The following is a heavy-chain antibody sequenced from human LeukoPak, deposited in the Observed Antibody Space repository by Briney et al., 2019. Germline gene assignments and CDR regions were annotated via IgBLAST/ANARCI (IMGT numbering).Heavy chain of an antibody. D-gene: IGHD3-10*01. Sequence: GGSLRLSCAASGFTFINYEMNWVRQAPGRGLEWVSFISASGTTTYYADSVKGRFTSSRGNAKNSLFLQMNSLRAEDTATYFCARVVGYYGSGNYYFDYWGQGTLVTVSS. CDR1: GFTFINYE. V-gene: IGHV3-48*03. CDR3: ARVVGYYGSGNYYFDY. J-gene: IGHJ4*02. CDR2: ISASGTTT.